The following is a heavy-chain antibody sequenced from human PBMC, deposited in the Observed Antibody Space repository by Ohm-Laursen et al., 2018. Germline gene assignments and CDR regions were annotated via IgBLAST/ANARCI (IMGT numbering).Heavy chain of an antibody. CDR1: GFTFSDYS. J-gene: IGHJ4*02. CDR3: ARGGKFDTAMGL. Sequence: SLRLSCAASGFTFSDYSMSWVRQAPGKGLEWVSVIYSGGSTYYADSVKGRFTISRDNSKNTLYLQMNSLRAEDTAVYYCARGGKFDTAMGLWGQGTLVTVSS. D-gene: IGHD5-18*01. CDR2: IYSGGST. V-gene: IGHV3-66*01.